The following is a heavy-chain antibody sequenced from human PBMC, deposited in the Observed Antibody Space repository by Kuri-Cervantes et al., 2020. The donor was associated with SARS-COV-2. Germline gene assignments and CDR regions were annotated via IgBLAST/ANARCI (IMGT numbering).Heavy chain of an antibody. V-gene: IGHV4-38-2*01. D-gene: IGHD3-10*01. CDR1: GYSISSGYY. J-gene: IGHJ5*02. CDR3: AMMVRGVIIRGRYNWFDP. CDR2: INHSGST. Sequence: SETLSLTCAVSGYSISSGYYWGWIRQPPGKGLEWIGEINHSGSTNYNPSLKSRVTISVDTSKNQFSLKLSSVTAADTAVYYCAMMVRGVIIRGRYNWFDPWGQGTLVTVSS.